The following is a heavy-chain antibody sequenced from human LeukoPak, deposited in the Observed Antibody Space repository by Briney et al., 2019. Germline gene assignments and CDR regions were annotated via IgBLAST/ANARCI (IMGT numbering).Heavy chain of an antibody. CDR3: ARGHDYGDYGAFAYYFDY. J-gene: IGHJ4*02. D-gene: IGHD4-17*01. CDR1: GFTVSSNY. V-gene: IGHV3-66*01. CDR2: IYSGGQT. Sequence: PGGSLRLSCAASGFTVSSNYMSWVRQAPGKGLEWVSVIYSGGQTFYPDSVKGRFTISRDSSENMVYLQMTSLRAEDTAVYYCARGHDYGDYGAFAYYFDYWGQGTLVTVSS.